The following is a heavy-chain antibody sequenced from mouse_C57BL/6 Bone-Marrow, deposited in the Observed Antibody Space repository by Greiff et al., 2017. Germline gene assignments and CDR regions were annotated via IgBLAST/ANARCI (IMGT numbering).Heavy chain of an antibody. CDR1: GYTFTDYN. V-gene: IGHV1-22*01. Sequence: VHVKQPGAELVKPGASVKMSCKASGYTFTDYNMHWVKQSHGKSLEWIGYLNPNNGGTSYNQKFKGKATLTVNKSSSTAYMELRSLTSEDSAVYYCARGLRRYYFDYWGQGTTLTVSS. J-gene: IGHJ2*01. D-gene: IGHD2-4*01. CDR3: ARGLRRYYFDY. CDR2: LNPNNGGT.